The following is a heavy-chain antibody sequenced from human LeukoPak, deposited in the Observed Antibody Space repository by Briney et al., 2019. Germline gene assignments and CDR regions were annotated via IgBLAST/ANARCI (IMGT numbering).Heavy chain of an antibody. CDR2: IYTSGST. Sequence: PSQTLSLTCTVSGGSISSGSYYWSWIRQPAGKGLEWIGRIYTSGSTNYNPSLKSRVTISADTSKNQFSLKLSSVTAADTAVYYCARSVKTYYYDSSGSIYGMDVWGQGTTVTVSS. V-gene: IGHV4-61*02. CDR1: GGSISSGSYY. J-gene: IGHJ6*02. D-gene: IGHD3-22*01. CDR3: ARSVKTYYYDSSGSIYGMDV.